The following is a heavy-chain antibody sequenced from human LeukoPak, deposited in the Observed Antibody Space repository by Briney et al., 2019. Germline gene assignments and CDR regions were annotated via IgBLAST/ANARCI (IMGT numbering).Heavy chain of an antibody. J-gene: IGHJ3*02. V-gene: IGHV3-21*01. CDR3: ARVSILIVPYYAFDI. CDR1: GFTLRSYS. Sequence: GGSLRLSCAASGFTLRSYSMNWVRQAPGKGLEWVSAISSSSSYIYYADSVKGRFTISRDNAKNSLYLQMNSLRAEDTAVYYCARVSILIVPYYAFDIWGQGTMVTVSS. CDR2: ISSSSSYI. D-gene: IGHD2/OR15-2a*01.